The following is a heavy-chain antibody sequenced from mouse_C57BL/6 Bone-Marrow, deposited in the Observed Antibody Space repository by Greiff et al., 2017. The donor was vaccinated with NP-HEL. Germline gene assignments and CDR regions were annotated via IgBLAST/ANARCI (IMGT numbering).Heavy chain of an antibody. D-gene: IGHD2-4*01. CDR2: IDPENGDT. J-gene: IGHJ2*01. CDR3: TTWDYEPCRPVDY. Sequence: EVQLQQSGAELVRPGASVKLSCTASGFTITDDYMPWVKQRPEQGLEWIGWIDPENGDTGYAPKFQGKATITVATSSNTAYLQLSCLTSESTAVYYCTTWDYEPCRPVDYWGQGTTLTVSS. CDR1: GFTITDDY. V-gene: IGHV14-4*01.